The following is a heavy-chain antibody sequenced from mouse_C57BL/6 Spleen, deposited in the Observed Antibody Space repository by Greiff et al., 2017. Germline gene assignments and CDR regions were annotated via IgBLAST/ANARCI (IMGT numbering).Heavy chain of an antibody. V-gene: IGHV1-82*01. J-gene: IGHJ4*01. CDR1: GYAFSSSW. D-gene: IGHD2-13*01. CDR2: IYPGDGDT. Sequence: QVQLKESGPELVKPGASVKISCKASGYAFSSSWMNWVKQRPGKGLEWIGRIYPGDGDTNYNGKFKGKATLTADKSSSTAYMQLSSLTSEDSAVYFCARGGDYGYYAMDYWGQGTSVTVSS. CDR3: ARGGDYGYYAMDY.